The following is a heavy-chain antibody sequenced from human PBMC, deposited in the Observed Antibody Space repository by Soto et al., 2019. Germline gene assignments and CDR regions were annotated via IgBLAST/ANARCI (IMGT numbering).Heavy chain of an antibody. CDR2: ISYGGSNK. Sequence: GGSLRLSCAASGFSFSTYGMHWVRQAPGKGLEWVAVISYGGSNKYYADSVKGRFTISRDNSKNTLYLQMNSLRAEDTAVYYCAKAGSGSYKYWGQGALVTVSS. CDR1: GFSFSTYG. J-gene: IGHJ4*02. D-gene: IGHD1-26*01. V-gene: IGHV3-30*18. CDR3: AKAGSGSYKY.